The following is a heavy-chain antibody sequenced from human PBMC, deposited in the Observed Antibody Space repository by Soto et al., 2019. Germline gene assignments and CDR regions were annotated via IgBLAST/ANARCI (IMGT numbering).Heavy chain of an antibody. V-gene: IGHV1-69*01. J-gene: IGHJ1*01. CDR3: AREGSGYNF. D-gene: IGHD5-12*01. CDR2: IIPVFGRP. CDR1: GGTFSSFG. Sequence: QVQLVQSGAELKKPWSSVKVSCKASGGTFSSFGISWVRQAPGQGLEWMGGIIPVFGRPNYAQRFRGRLTITADESTNTSYMELIDLTSEDTAGYYCAREGSGYNFWGQGTQVTVSS.